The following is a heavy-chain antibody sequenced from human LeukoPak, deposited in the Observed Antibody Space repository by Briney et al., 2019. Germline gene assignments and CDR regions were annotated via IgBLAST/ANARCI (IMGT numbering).Heavy chain of an antibody. CDR1: GFTFSSYA. CDR3: ARGPPSSIIGQSYYFGY. V-gene: IGHV3-23*01. Sequence: GGSLRLSCAASGFTFSSYAMSWVRQAPGKGLEWVSAISGSGGSTYYADSVKGRFAISRDNSKNTLYLQMNSLRAEDTAVYYCARGPPSSIIGQSYYFGYWGQGTLVTVSS. J-gene: IGHJ4*02. CDR2: ISGSGGST.